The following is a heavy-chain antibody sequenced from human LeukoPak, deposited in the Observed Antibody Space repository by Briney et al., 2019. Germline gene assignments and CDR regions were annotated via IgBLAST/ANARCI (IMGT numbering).Heavy chain of an antibody. CDR2: VIPILDIA. J-gene: IGHJ6*02. Sequence: SVKVSCKASGGTFSSYAFSWVRQAPGQGLEWVGRVIPILDIANYAQKFQGRVSITADRSTSTAYMELSSLRSEDTAVYYCARDLSPMVTHYYYGMDVWGQGTTVTVSS. CDR3: ARDLSPMVTHYYYGMDV. V-gene: IGHV1-69*04. D-gene: IGHD5-18*01. CDR1: GGTFSSYA.